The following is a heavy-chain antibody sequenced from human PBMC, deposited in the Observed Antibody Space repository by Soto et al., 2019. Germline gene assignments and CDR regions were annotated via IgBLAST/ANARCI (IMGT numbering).Heavy chain of an antibody. CDR3: PRVSFYYDSSGYPVAWFDP. V-gene: IGHV4-61*08. J-gene: IGHJ5*02. D-gene: IGHD3-22*01. CDR2: ISHSGTT. Sequence: SETLSLTCSVSGDSVRSNVYYWSWIRQPPGKGLEWIAYISHSGTTKSNPSLKSPVTVSVDTSKNQFSLKLNFVTAADTAMYYCPRVSFYYDSSGYPVAWFDPCGKRTLVTVSS. CDR1: GDSVRSNVYY.